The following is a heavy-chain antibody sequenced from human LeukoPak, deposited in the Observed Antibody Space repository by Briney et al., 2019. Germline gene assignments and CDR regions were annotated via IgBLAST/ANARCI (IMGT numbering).Heavy chain of an antibody. J-gene: IGHJ4*02. CDR3: ARDVSGYTSWDY. V-gene: IGHV3-21*01. CDR2: ISSSSSYI. Sequence: PGGSLRLSCAASGFTFSSYSMNWVRQAPGKGLEWVSSISSSSSYIYYADSWKGRFTISRDNAKNSLYLQMNSLRAEDTAVYYCARDVSGYTSWDYWGQGTLVTVSS. CDR1: GFTFSSYS. D-gene: IGHD5-18*01.